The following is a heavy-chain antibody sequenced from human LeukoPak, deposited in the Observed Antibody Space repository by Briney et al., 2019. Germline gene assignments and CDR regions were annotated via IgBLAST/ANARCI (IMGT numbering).Heavy chain of an antibody. V-gene: IGHV3-23*01. D-gene: IGHD2-15*01. CDR1: GFTFSSYA. Sequence: GGSLRLSCAASGFTFSSYAMSWVRQAPGKGLEWVSAISGSGGSTYYADSVKGRFTISRDNAKNSLYLQMNSLRAEDTAVYYCARALFQYCSGGSCYPGHWGQGTLVTVSS. CDR2: ISGSGGST. J-gene: IGHJ4*02. CDR3: ARALFQYCSGGSCYPGH.